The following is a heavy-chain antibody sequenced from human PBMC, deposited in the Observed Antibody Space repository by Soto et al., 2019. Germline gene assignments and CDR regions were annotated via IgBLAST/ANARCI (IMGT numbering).Heavy chain of an antibody. D-gene: IGHD4-17*01. CDR3: ASYGAVTTNYYGMDV. CDR2: ISSSSSTI. V-gene: IGHV3-48*02. Sequence: GGSLRLSCAASGFTFSSYSMNWVRQAPGKGLEWVSYISSSSSTIYYADSVKGRFTISRDNAKNSLYLQMNSLRDEDTAVYYCASYGAVTTNYYGMDVWGQGTTVTVSS. CDR1: GFTFSSYS. J-gene: IGHJ6*02.